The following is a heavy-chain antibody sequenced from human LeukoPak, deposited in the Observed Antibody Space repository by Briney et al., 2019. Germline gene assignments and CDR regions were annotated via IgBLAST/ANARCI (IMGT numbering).Heavy chain of an antibody. J-gene: IGHJ4*02. CDR1: GGSISSSGYY. D-gene: IGHD3-9*01. CDR3: ASLHNFDLYY. V-gene: IGHV4-39*01. Sequence: PSETLSLTCTVSGGSISSSGYYWGWIRQPPGKGLEWIGSIHYSGSTCYNPSLNSRVTISEDTSKNQFSLKMSSVTAADTAVYYCASLHNFDLYYWGQGTLVTVSS. CDR2: IHYSGST.